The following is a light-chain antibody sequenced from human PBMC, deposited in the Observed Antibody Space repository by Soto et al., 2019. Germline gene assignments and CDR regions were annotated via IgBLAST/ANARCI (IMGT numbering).Light chain of an antibody. V-gene: IGKV3-15*01. J-gene: IGKJ2*01. CDR2: GAS. Sequence: EIVMTQSPATLSVSPGERATLSCRASQSDSSNLAWYQQKPGQAPRLLIYGASTRATGIPARFSGSGSGTEFTLTISSLPSEDFAVYYCQQYNNWPYTFGQGTKLEIK. CDR3: QQYNNWPYT. CDR1: QSDSSN.